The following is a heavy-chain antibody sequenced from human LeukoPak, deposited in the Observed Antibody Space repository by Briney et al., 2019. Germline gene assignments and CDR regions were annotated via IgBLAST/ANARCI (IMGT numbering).Heavy chain of an antibody. D-gene: IGHD2-15*01. V-gene: IGHV4-39*01. CDR1: GGSISSSSSY. CDR2: IYYSGST. Sequence: SETLSLTCTVSGGSISSSSSYWGWIRQPPGKGLEWIGSIYYSGSTYYNPSLKSRVTISVDTSKNQFSLKLTSVTAADTALYYCARSSCPGGSCYDNRGYFDYWGQGTLVTVSS. CDR3: ARSSCPGGSCYDNRGYFDY. J-gene: IGHJ4*02.